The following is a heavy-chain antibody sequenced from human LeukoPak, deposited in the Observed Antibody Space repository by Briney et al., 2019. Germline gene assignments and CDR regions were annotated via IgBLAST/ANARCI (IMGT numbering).Heavy chain of an antibody. V-gene: IGHV4-34*01. J-gene: IGHJ6*03. CDR1: GGSFSGYY. CDR3: ARRGGRGYDGPYYYYYYYMDV. Sequence: SETLSLTCAVYGGSFSGYYWSWIRQPPGKGLEWIGEINHSGSTNYNPSLKSRVTISVDTSKNQFSLKLSSVTAADTAVYYCARRGGRGYDGPYYYYYYYMDVWGKGTTVTISS. D-gene: IGHD5-12*01. CDR2: INHSGST.